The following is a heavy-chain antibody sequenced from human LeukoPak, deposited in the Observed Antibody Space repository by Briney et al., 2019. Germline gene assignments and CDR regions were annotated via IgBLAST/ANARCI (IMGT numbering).Heavy chain of an antibody. CDR2: ISSSSTM. V-gene: IGHV3-69-1*02. CDR3: ARDARYGEIDY. CDR1: GFTVSSNY. D-gene: IGHD3-10*01. J-gene: IGHJ4*02. Sequence: GGSLRLSCAASGFTVSSNYMSWVRQAPGKGLEWFSSISSSSTMYYTDSVKGRFTISRDNAKNSLYLQMNSLRAEDTAVYYCARDARYGEIDYWGQGTLVTVSS.